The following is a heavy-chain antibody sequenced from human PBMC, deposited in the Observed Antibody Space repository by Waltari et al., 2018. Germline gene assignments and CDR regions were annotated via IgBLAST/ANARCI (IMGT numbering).Heavy chain of an antibody. J-gene: IGHJ6*03. D-gene: IGHD4-4*01. V-gene: IGHV3-7*01. CDR3: ARDNENDYSNYYYYMDV. CDR1: GFPFSSYW. Sequence: EVQLVESGGGLVQPGGSLRLSCAASGFPFSSYWMSWLCQAPGKGLEWVANIKQDGSEKYYVDSVKGRFTISRDNAKNSLYLQMNSLRAEDTAVYYCARDNENDYSNYYYYMDVWGKGTTVTVSS. CDR2: IKQDGSEK.